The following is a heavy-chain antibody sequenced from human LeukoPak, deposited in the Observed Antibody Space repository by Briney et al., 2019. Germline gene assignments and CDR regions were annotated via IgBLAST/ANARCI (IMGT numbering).Heavy chain of an antibody. CDR2: IIPILGIA. V-gene: IGHV1-69*04. D-gene: IGHD3-3*01. Sequence: GASVTVSFKASGGTFINYAIRWVRQAPGQGLAWMGRIIPILGIANYAQKFQGRVTITADKSTSTAYMELSSLRSEDTAVYYCASSIYDFWSAMDNWFDPWGQGTLVTVSS. CDR3: ASSIYDFWSAMDNWFDP. CDR1: GGTFINYA. J-gene: IGHJ5*02.